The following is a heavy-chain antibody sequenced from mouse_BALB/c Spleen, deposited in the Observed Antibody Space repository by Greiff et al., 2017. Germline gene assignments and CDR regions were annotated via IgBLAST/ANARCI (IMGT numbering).Heavy chain of an antibody. CDR1: GFNINDYY. CDR3: NAFKYYAMDY. V-gene: IGHV14-4*02. Sequence: VQLQQSGAELVRSGASVKLSCTASGFNINDYYMHWVKQRPEQGLEWIGWIDPENGDTEYAPKFQGKATMTADTSANTAYLQLSSLTSEDTAVYYCNAFKYYAMDYWGQGTSVTVSS. CDR2: IDPENGDT. J-gene: IGHJ4*01.